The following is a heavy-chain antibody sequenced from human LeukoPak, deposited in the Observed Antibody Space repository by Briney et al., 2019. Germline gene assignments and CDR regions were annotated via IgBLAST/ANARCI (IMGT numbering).Heavy chain of an antibody. V-gene: IGHV3-48*03. CDR1: GFTFSSYE. Sequence: PGGFLRLSCAASGFTFSSYEMNWVRQAPGKGLEWVSYISSSGRTFYYADSVKGRFTISRDNGKNSLYLQMNSLRVEDTAVYYCARDSRGSSWFFDYWGQGALVTVSS. CDR2: ISSSGRTF. CDR3: ARDSRGSSWFFDY. D-gene: IGHD6-13*01. J-gene: IGHJ4*02.